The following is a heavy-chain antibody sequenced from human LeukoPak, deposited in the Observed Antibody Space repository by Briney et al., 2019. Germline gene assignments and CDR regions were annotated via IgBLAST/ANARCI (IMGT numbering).Heavy chain of an antibody. CDR1: GDAISSGDYY. CDR2: IYYSGST. CDR3: ARGKVVTDYFDY. Sequence: SQTLSLTCTVYGDAISSGDYYWSWIRQPPGKGLEWIGYIYYSGSTNYNPSLKSRVTISVDTSKNQFSLKLSSVTAADTAVYYCARGKVVTDYFDYWGQGTLVTVSS. J-gene: IGHJ4*02. D-gene: IGHD4-23*01. V-gene: IGHV4-61*08.